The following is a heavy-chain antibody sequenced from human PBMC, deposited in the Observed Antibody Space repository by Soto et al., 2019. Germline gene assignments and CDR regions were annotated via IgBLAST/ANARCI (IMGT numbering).Heavy chain of an antibody. CDR1: GFAFSRYS. V-gene: IGHV3-48*01. J-gene: IGHJ4*02. CDR3: ATLNDYGDYYFDY. CDR2: ISSSSSTI. Sequence: EVQLVESGGGLVQPGGSLRLSCAASGFAFSRYSMNWVRQAPGKGLEWVSYISSSSSTIYYADSVKGRFTISRDNAKNSLYLQMNSLRAEDTAVYYCATLNDYGDYYFDYWGQGTLVTVSS. D-gene: IGHD4-17*01.